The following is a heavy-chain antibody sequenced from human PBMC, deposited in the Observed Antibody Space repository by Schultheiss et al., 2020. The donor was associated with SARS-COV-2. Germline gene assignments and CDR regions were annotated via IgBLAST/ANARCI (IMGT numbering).Heavy chain of an antibody. CDR1: GFTFSSYA. J-gene: IGHJ3*02. V-gene: IGHV3-66*01. CDR3: ARDRSRGNYYDSSGYRLDAFDI. CDR2: IYSGGST. Sequence: GESLKISCAASGFTFSSYAMSWVRQAPGKGLEWVSVIYSGGSTYYADSVKGRFTISRDNSKNTLYLQMNSLRAEDTAVYYCARDRSRGNYYDSSGYRLDAFDICSQGTMVTVSS. D-gene: IGHD3-22*01.